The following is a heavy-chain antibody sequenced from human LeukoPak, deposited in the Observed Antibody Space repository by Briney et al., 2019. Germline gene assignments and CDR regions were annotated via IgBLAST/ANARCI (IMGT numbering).Heavy chain of an antibody. J-gene: IGHJ4*02. Sequence: SETLSLTCAVSGGSVTSTNWWTWVRQPPGKGLEWIGEVHLDGRTNYNPSLTGRLTLSVDLYENHISLRLTSVTAADTAVYYCAREGGFYRPLDYLGQGTLVTVSS. CDR1: GGSVTSTNW. V-gene: IGHV4-4*02. CDR2: VHLDGRT. CDR3: AREGGFYRPLDY. D-gene: IGHD3-3*01.